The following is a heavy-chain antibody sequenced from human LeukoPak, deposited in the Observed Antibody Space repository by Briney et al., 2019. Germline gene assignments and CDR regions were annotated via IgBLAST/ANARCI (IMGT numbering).Heavy chain of an antibody. CDR3: AKGGGYEAQYYYYYLDV. CDR2: ISTSGGST. V-gene: IGHV3-23*01. CDR1: GFTFSSSA. Sequence: PGGSLRLSCAASGFTFSSSAMSWVRQAPGKGLKWVSGISTSGGSTYYSDSVKGRFTISRDNSKNTLYLQMKSLRAEDTAVYYCAKGGGYEAQYYYYYLDVRGKGTTVTISS. D-gene: IGHD5-12*01. J-gene: IGHJ6*03.